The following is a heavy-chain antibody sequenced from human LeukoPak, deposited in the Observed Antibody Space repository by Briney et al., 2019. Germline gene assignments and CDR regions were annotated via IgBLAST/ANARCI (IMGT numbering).Heavy chain of an antibody. V-gene: IGHV1-18*01. J-gene: IGHJ4*02. CDR2: ISVYNGNT. CDR3: ARTCSSSSCYMVH. Sequence: ASVKVSCKASGGTFSSYAISWVRQAPGRGLEWMGWISVYNGNTNYAQNLQGRVTLTTDTSTSTAYMELRSLRSDDTALYYCARTCSSSSCYMVHWGQGTLVTVSS. D-gene: IGHD2-2*02. CDR1: GGTFSSYA.